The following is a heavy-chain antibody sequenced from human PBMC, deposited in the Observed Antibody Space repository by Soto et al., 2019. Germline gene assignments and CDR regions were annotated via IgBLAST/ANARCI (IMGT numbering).Heavy chain of an antibody. J-gene: IGHJ4*02. V-gene: IGHV3-30*02. D-gene: IGHD5-12*01. CDR2: VSVGGVNT. Sequence: PGGSLRLSCAASKSIFTGYGMHWVRQTPGKGLEWVSFVSVGGVNTYYADSVKGRFTVSRDNSRNTVYLQLNSLRAEDTAVYFCAKGWSSSAYDSYYFDHWGQGTAVTVSS. CDR3: AKGWSSSAYDSYYFDH. CDR1: KSIFTGYG.